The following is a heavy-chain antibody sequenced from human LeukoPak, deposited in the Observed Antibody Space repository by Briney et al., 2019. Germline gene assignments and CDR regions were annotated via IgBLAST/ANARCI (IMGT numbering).Heavy chain of an antibody. CDR3: TTSGRRYSTSDY. D-gene: IGHD5-12*01. J-gene: IGHJ4*02. V-gene: IGHV3-15*01. CDR2: IKSNNNGGTA. CDR1: GFTFSNAW. Sequence: GGSLRLSCAVSGFTFSNAWMSWVRQAPGKGLEWVGRIKSNNNGGTADTAAPVKGRFTISRDDSKNTLYLQMNSLRTEDTAVYYCTTSGRRYSTSDYWGQGTLVIVSS.